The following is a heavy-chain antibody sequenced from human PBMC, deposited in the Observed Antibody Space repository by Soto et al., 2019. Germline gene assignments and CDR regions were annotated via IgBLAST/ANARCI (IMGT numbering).Heavy chain of an antibody. CDR1: GGTFSSYA. CDR2: ITPIFGTA. CDR3: AIGGSLIYYYYYGMDV. D-gene: IGHD3-3*01. V-gene: IGHV1-69*13. J-gene: IGHJ6*02. Sequence: SGKVSCKASGGTFSSYAISWVRQAPGQGLEWMGGITPIFGTANYAQKFQGRVTITADESTSTAYMELSSLRSEDTAVYYCAIGGSLIYYYYYGMDVWGQGTTVTGSS.